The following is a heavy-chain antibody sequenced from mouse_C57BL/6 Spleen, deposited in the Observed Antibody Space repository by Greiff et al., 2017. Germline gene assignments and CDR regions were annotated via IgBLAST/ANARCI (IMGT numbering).Heavy chain of an antibody. V-gene: IGHV1-15*01. CDR2: IDPETGGT. D-gene: IGHD1-1*01. CDR3: TAYYYGSSSYWYFDV. Sequence: ESGAELVRPGASVTLSCKASGYTFTDYEMHWVKQTPVHGLEWIGAIDPETGGTAYNQKFKGKAILTADKSSSTAYMELRSLTSEDSAVYYCTAYYYGSSSYWYFDVWGTGTTVTVSS. J-gene: IGHJ1*03. CDR1: GYTFTDYE.